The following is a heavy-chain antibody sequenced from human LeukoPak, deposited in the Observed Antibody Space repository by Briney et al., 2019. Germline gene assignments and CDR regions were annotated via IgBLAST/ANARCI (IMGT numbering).Heavy chain of an antibody. CDR1: GFTFSSYS. CDR2: ISSSSSYI. J-gene: IGHJ5*02. D-gene: IGHD4-17*01. CDR3: AKEGKDGDGGYFAP. Sequence: GGSLRLSCAASGFTFSSYSMNWVRQAPGKGLEWVSSISSSSSYIYYADSVKGRFTISRDNAKNSLYLQMNSLRAEDTALYYCAKEGKDGDGGYFAPGGQGPLVTVSS. V-gene: IGHV3-21*04.